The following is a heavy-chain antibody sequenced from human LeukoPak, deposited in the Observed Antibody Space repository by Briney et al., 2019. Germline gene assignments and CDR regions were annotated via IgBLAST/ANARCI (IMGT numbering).Heavy chain of an antibody. J-gene: IGHJ4*02. CDR1: GFTFDDYA. Sequence: PGGSLRLSCAASGFTFDDYAMHWVRQAPGKGLEWVSGISWNSGSIGYADSVKGRFTISRDNAKNSLYLQMNSLRAGDTALYYCAKDISDSTYYFDYWGQGTLVTVSS. V-gene: IGHV3-9*01. D-gene: IGHD6-13*01. CDR2: ISWNSGSI. CDR3: AKDISDSTYYFDY.